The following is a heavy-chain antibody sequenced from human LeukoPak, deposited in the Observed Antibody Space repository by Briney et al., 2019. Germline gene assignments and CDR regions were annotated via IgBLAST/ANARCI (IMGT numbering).Heavy chain of an antibody. CDR3: ARGLFSPGDQ. V-gene: IGHV1-2*02. CDR2: IHTNSGGT. Sequence: ASVRVSCKAFGYTFTTYYIHWVRQAPGQGLEWMGWIHTNSGGTNYAQRFQGRVAMTRDTSISTAYMELSSLGSDDTAMYYCARGLFSPGDQWGQGTLVTVST. CDR1: GYTFTTYY. J-gene: IGHJ4*02. D-gene: IGHD2/OR15-2a*01.